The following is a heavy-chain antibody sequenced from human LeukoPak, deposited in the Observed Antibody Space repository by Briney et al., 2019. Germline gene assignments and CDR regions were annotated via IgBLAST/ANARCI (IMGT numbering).Heavy chain of an antibody. CDR1: GFTSSSYW. CDR2: INNDGTYT. Sequence: GGSLRLSCAVSGFTSSSYWMHWFRQAPGKGLVWVSRINNDGTYTVYADSVKGRFTISRDNAKNTLYLQMNSLRPEDTAVYYCARDSVSSSGWNPFDYWGQGTLVTVSS. D-gene: IGHD6-19*01. V-gene: IGHV3-74*01. J-gene: IGHJ4*02. CDR3: ARDSVSSSGWNPFDY.